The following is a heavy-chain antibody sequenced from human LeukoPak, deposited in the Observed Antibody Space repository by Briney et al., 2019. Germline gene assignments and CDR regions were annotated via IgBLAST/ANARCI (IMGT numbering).Heavy chain of an antibody. J-gene: IGHJ4*02. V-gene: IGHV3-53*01. CDR2: IYSGDST. CDR1: GFSVSSNY. Sequence: GGSLRLSRAVSGFSVSSNYMSWVRQAPGKGLEWVSVIYSGDSTYYADSVKGRFTITRDNSKNTLYLQMNSLRVEDTAVYFCVREYSGSYFAYWGQGTLVTVSS. CDR3: VREYSGSYFAY. D-gene: IGHD1-26*01.